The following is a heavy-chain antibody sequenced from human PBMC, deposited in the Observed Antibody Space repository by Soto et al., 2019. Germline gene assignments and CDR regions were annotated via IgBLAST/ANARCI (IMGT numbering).Heavy chain of an antibody. D-gene: IGHD6-13*01. Sequence: SETLSLSCTVSGGSISSYYWSWIRHPPGKGLEWIGYIYYSGSTNYNPSLKSRVTISVDTSKNQFSLKLSSVTAADTAVYYRARVKPQLGSSYYYGMEVWPKGTTVTV. CDR1: GGSISSYY. CDR3: ARVKPQLGSSYYYGMEV. J-gene: IGHJ6*01. CDR2: IYYSGST. V-gene: IGHV4-59*01.